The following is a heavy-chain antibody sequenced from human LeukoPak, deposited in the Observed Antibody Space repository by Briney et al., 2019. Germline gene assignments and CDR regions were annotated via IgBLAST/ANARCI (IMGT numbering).Heavy chain of an antibody. CDR3: ARGQLSNTAMVTR. Sequence: ASVNVSCKASGYTFTGYCMHWVRQAPGQGLEWMGWINPNSGGTNYAQKFQGRVTMTRDTSISTAYTELSRLRSDDTAVYYCARGQLSNTAMVTRWGQGTLVTVSS. D-gene: IGHD5-18*01. J-gene: IGHJ4*02. V-gene: IGHV1-2*02. CDR1: GYTFTGYC. CDR2: INPNSGGT.